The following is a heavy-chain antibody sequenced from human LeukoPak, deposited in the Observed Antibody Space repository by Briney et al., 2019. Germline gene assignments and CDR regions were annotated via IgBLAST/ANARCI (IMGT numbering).Heavy chain of an antibody. J-gene: IGHJ4*01. CDR3: AREPSIAAAAHRGPAGDY. V-gene: IGHV1-18*01. D-gene: IGHD6-13*01. CDR1: GYTFTRYG. Sequence: ASVKVSCKASGYTFTRYGVSWVRQAPRHGVEWVGWISAYNGITNYAQKLQGRDTMSTDTSPSTAHMEVRGLRSDDTPAYYCAREPSIAAAAHRGPAGDYSGQGTLATVSS. CDR2: ISAYNGIT.